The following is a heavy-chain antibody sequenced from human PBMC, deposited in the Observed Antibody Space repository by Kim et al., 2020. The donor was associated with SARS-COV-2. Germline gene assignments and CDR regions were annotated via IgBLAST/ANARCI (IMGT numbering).Heavy chain of an antibody. CDR2: IWYDGSNK. CDR3: AKGRDYGDYAEYFQH. J-gene: IGHJ1*01. CDR1: GFTFSSYG. V-gene: IGHV3-33*06. D-gene: IGHD4-17*01. Sequence: GGSLRLSCAASGFTFSSYGMHWVRQAPGKGLEWVAVIWYDGSNKYYADSVKGRFTISRDNSKNTLYLQMNSLRAEDTAVYYCAKGRDYGDYAEYFQHWGQGTLVTVSS.